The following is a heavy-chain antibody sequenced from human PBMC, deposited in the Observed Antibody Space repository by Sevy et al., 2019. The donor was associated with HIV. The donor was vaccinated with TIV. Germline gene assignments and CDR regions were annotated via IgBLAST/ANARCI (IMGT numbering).Heavy chain of an antibody. V-gene: IGHV3-15*01. CDR2: IKSKTDGGSA. CDR3: TGATVFGATWFDP. CDR1: GYTFNNAW. Sequence: GGSLRLSCAASGYTFNNAWMSWVRQAPGKGLEWLGRIKSKTDGGSAEYASPVKGRFTISRHDSKSTLYLQMNRLRTEDTGVYYCTGATVFGATWFDPWGQGALVTVSS. D-gene: IGHD3-3*01. J-gene: IGHJ5*02.